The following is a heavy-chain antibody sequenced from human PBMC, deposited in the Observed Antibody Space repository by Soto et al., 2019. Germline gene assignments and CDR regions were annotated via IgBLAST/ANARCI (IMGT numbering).Heavy chain of an antibody. Sequence: GGSLRLSCAASGFTFSSYGMHWVRQAPGKGLEWVSTISKSGGSTYYGDSVKGRFAISRDNSKNTLYLQMNSLRAEDTAVYYCAKGQPLSDYYDNSGLDYWGQRTLVTVSS. CDR2: ISKSGGST. CDR1: GFTFSSYG. V-gene: IGHV3-23*01. J-gene: IGHJ4*02. CDR3: AKGQPLSDYYDNSGLDY. D-gene: IGHD3-22*01.